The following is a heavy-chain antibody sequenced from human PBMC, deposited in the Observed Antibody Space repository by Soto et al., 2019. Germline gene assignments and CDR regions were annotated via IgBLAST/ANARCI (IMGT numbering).Heavy chain of an antibody. CDR3: VKRGWDGDDNNFDFWN. V-gene: IGHV3-23*01. CDR1: GFTFRSSA. Sequence: PGGSLRLSSAASGFTFRSSAMAWVRQAPGKGLEWVSAITASGGSTFYADPVKGRFIISRDNSKNTMYLQMSSLRGEDTAVYFCVKRGWDGDDNNFDFWNWGQGALVTVSS. CDR2: ITASGGST. J-gene: IGHJ4*02. D-gene: IGHD3-3*01.